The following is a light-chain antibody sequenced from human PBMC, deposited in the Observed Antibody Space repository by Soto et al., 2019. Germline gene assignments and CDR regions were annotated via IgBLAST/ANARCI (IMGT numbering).Light chain of an antibody. CDR2: DAS. V-gene: IGKV1-5*01. CDR3: LQYNIFWT. J-gene: IGKJ1*01. CDR1: QSISRS. Sequence: DMQMTQSPSTLSASVGDRVTITCRASQSISRSLAWYQQKPGQAPKFLIYDASTLESGVPSRFSGSGSGTEFTLTIRSLQPDDLATYYCLQYNIFWTFGQGTKVEIK.